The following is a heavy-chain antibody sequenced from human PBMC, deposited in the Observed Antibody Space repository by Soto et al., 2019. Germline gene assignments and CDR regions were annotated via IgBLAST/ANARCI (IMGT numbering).Heavy chain of an antibody. CDR2: ISYDGSNK. J-gene: IGHJ3*02. CDR3: AKKIGGVTDVPNVDAVER. V-gene: IGHV3-30*18. D-gene: IGHD2-21*02. Sequence: SLRLSCAASGFTFSSYGMHWVRQTPGKGLEWVAVISYDGSNKYYADSVKGRFTISRDNSKNTLYLQMNSLRAEDTAVYYCAKKIGGVTDVPNVDAVERGGQG. CDR1: GFTFSSYG.